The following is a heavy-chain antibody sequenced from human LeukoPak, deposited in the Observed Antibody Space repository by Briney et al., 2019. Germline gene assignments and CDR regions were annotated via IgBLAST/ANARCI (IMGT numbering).Heavy chain of an antibody. J-gene: IGHJ4*02. Sequence: GGSLRLSCAASGFKFDNYAMTWVRQAPGKGLEWVSAISGSGGSTYYADSVKGRFTISRDNSKNTLYLQMNSLRAEDTAVYYCAKGGGVAARNYYFDYWGQGTLVTVSS. V-gene: IGHV3-23*01. CDR3: AKGGGVAARNYYFDY. D-gene: IGHD6-6*01. CDR2: ISGSGGST. CDR1: GFKFDNYA.